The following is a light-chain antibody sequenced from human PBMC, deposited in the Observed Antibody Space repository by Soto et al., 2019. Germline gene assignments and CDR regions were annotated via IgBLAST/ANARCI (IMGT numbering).Light chain of an antibody. CDR2: EAS. J-gene: IGLJ1*01. Sequence: QSVLTQPASVSGSPGQSITISCTGTSSDVGAYRYVSWYQQHPGKAPKLIIYEASNRPSGVSNRFSGSKSGNTASLTVSELQAEDEADYYCSSYTTTNTLVFGTGTKVTVL. CDR1: SSDVGAYRY. V-gene: IGLV2-14*01. CDR3: SSYTTTNTLV.